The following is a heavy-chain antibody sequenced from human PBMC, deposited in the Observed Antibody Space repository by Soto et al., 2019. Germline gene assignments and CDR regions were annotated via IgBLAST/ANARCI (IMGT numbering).Heavy chain of an antibody. J-gene: IGHJ5*02. Sequence: QVQLVQSGAEVKKPAASVKGSCKASGYTFTSYDINWVRQATGQGFEYLGWINPNSGNTGYVKKFQGRVTMTRDTSMSAALMELSSLRSEDTAVYYCAGGIKYGDYSRWFDPWRPGTLVNVS. D-gene: IGHD4-17*01. CDR2: INPNSGNT. V-gene: IGHV1-8*01. CDR3: AGGIKYGDYSRWFDP. CDR1: GYTFTSYD.